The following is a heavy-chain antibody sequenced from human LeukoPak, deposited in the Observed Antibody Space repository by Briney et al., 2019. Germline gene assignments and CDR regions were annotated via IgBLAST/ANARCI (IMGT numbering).Heavy chain of an antibody. J-gene: IGHJ5*02. CDR2: IYYSGNT. CDR3: ASSGDPYSYYYDSSGYLP. D-gene: IGHD3-22*01. Sequence: SETLSLTCTVSGGSISSYYWSWIRQPPGKGLEWIGYIYYSGNTNYNPSLKSRVTISVDPSKNQFSLKLSSVTAADTAVYYCASSGDPYSYYYDSSGYLPWGQEPWSPSPQ. CDR1: GGSISSYY. V-gene: IGHV4-59*01.